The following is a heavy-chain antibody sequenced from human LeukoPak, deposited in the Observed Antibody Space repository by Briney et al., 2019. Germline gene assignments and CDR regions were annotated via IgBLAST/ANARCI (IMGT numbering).Heavy chain of an antibody. CDR1: GDSISSTSYY. CDR3: ASRKDVGARDY. J-gene: IGHJ4*02. Sequence: SSETLSLTCIVSGDSISSTSYYWAWIRQPPGKGLEWIGYIYYSGSTYYNPSLKSRVTISVDTSKNQFSLKLSSVTAADTAVYYCASRKDVGARDYWGQGTLVTVSS. D-gene: IGHD3-16*01. V-gene: IGHV4-30-4*08. CDR2: IYYSGST.